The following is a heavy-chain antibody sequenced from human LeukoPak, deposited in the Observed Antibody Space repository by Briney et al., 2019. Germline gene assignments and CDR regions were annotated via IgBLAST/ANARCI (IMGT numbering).Heavy chain of an antibody. CDR3: ARERGYNYGYSGYYDQ. CDR2: ISISGAST. Sequence: GGSLRLSCAASGFTFSSFEMNWVRQAPGKGLEWISYISISGASTYYADSVKGRFTVSRDNAKNSMFLRMDTLRAEDTAVYYCARERGYNYGYSGYYDQWGQGILVTVSS. J-gene: IGHJ4*02. V-gene: IGHV3-48*03. CDR1: GFTFSSFE. D-gene: IGHD5-18*01.